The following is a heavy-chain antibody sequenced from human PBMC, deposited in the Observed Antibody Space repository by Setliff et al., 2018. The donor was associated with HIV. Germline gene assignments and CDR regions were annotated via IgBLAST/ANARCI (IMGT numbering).Heavy chain of an antibody. J-gene: IGHJ3*02. D-gene: IGHD1-26*01. CDR3: ARDGSRDAFDI. CDR2: FDPEDGET. V-gene: IGHV1-24*01. Sequence: ASVKVSCKVSGYTLTELSMHWVRQAPGKGLEWMGGFDPEDGETIYAQKFQGRFTMTRDTSISTAYMELSRLRSDDTAVYYCARDGSRDAFDIWGQGTMVTVSS. CDR1: GYTLTELS.